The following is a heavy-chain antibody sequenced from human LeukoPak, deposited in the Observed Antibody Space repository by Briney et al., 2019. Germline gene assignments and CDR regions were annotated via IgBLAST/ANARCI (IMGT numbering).Heavy chain of an antibody. CDR2: IIPIFGIA. Sequence: ASVKVSCKASGGTFSSYTISWVRQAPGQGLEWMGRIIPIFGIANYAQKFQGRVTITADKFTSTAYMELSSLRSEDTAVYYCAYCTNGVCYRGGVYGMDVWGQGTTVTVSS. J-gene: IGHJ6*02. CDR3: AYCTNGVCYRGGVYGMDV. V-gene: IGHV1-69*02. D-gene: IGHD2-8*01. CDR1: GGTFSSYT.